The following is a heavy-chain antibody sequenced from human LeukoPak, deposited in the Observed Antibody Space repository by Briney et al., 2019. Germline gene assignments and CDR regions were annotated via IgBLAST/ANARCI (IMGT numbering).Heavy chain of an antibody. CDR2: IIPILGIA. J-gene: IGHJ4*02. CDR3: ARETPSRSGCDSFDY. Sequence: GASVKVSCKASGGTFSSYAISWVRQAPGQGLEWMGRIIPILGIANYAQKFQGRVTITADKSTSTAYMELSSLRSEDTAVYYCARETPSRSGCDSFDYWGQGTLVTVSS. V-gene: IGHV1-69*04. CDR1: GGTFSSYA. D-gene: IGHD6-19*01.